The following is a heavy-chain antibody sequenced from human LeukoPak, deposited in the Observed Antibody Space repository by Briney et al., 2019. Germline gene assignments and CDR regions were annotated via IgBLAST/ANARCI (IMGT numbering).Heavy chain of an antibody. J-gene: IGHJ5*02. CDR1: GYSISSGYY. CDR2: IYHSGST. V-gene: IGHV4-38-2*02. CDR3: ARRRGGSYAPYNWFDP. Sequence: SETLSLTCTVSGYSISSGYYWGWIRQPPGKGLEWIGSIYHSGSTYYNPSLKSRVTISVDTSKNQFSLKLSSVTAADTAVYYCARRRGGSYAPYNWFDPWGQGTLVTVSS. D-gene: IGHD1-26*01.